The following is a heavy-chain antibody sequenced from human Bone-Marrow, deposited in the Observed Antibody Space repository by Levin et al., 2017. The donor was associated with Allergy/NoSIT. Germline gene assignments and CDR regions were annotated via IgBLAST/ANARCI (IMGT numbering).Heavy chain of an antibody. CDR2: ISGRGDST. V-gene: IGHV3-23*01. CDR1: GFTFSNYA. Sequence: GGSLRLSCAASGFTFSNYAMSWVRQAPGKGLEWVSGISGRGDSTYDGDSVKGRLTISRDNSKNTLYLQMNSLRAEDTAVYYCAKDRDFYGSGSLGNWGQGTLVTVSS. CDR3: AKDRDFYGSGSLGN. J-gene: IGHJ4*02. D-gene: IGHD3-10*01.